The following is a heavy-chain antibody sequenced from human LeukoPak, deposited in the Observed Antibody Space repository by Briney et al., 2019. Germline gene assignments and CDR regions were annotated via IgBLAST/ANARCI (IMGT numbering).Heavy chain of an antibody. CDR3: ARHPNLAASVDY. J-gene: IGHJ4*02. D-gene: IGHD6-25*01. CDR1: GGSISGSGYY. Sequence: SETLSLTCTVSGGSISGSGYYWGWIRQPPGKGLEWIGSVYYSGNTYYSPSLKSRVTISVDTSKNQFSLKLNSVTAADTAVYYCARHPNLAASVDYWGQGTLVTVPS. V-gene: IGHV4-39*01. CDR2: VYYSGNT.